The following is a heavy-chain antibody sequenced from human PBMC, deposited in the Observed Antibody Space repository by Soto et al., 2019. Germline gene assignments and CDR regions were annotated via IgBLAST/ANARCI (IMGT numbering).Heavy chain of an antibody. CDR2: IYGGGTT. J-gene: IGHJ4*02. CDR3: VQTTGWPGFDF. CDR1: GFAVGTKS. V-gene: IGHV3-53*01. D-gene: IGHD6-19*01. Sequence: EVQLVESGGGWIQPGGSLRLSCAASGFAVGTKSRTWVRQAPGKGLEWVSVIYGGGTTYYADSVKGRFTISRDTSKNTLYLQMNSLRAEDTAVYYCVQTTGWPGFDFWGQGTLVNVSS.